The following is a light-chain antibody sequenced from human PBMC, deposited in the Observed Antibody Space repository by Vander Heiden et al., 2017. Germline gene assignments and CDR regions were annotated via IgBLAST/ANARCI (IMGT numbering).Light chain of an antibody. Sequence: QSVLTPPPSVSGAPGQRVTISCTGSSSNIGAGYDVHWYQQLPGTAPKLLIYVKNNRPSGVPDRFSGSKSGTSASLAITGLQPEDEADYYCQSYDSSLSGYVFGSGTKVTVL. CDR2: VKN. CDR1: SSNIGAGYD. CDR3: QSYDSSLSGYV. J-gene: IGLJ1*01. V-gene: IGLV1-40*01.